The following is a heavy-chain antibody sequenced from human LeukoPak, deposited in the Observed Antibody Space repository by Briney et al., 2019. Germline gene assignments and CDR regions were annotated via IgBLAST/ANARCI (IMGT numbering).Heavy chain of an antibody. Sequence: PSETLSLTCTVSGGSISSYYWSWIRQPPGKGLEWIGYIYYSGSTNYNPSLKSRVTISVDTSKNQFSLKLSSVTAADTAVYYCARHDFWSGYYDYWGQGTLVTVSP. CDR2: IYYSGST. D-gene: IGHD3-3*01. CDR1: GGSISSYY. J-gene: IGHJ4*02. CDR3: ARHDFWSGYYDY. V-gene: IGHV4-59*01.